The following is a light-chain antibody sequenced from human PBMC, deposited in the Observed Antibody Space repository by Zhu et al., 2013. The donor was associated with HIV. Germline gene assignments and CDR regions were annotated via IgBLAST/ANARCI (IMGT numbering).Light chain of an antibody. CDR2: AAS. V-gene: IGKV1-39*01. CDR1: QSSSTF. Sequence: DIQMTQSPSSLSASVGDRVTISCRASQSSSTFLNWYQQKPGKAPKLLIYAASSLQSGVPSRFSGSGSGTDFTLTISSLQPEDFATYYCQQYNDYPPTFGQGTKVEIK. J-gene: IGKJ1*01. CDR3: QQYNDYPPT.